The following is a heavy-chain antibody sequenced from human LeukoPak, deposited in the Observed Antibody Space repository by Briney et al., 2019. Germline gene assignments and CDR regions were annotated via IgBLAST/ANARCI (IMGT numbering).Heavy chain of an antibody. J-gene: IGHJ6*02. CDR3: ARDIVVVPAAERRYYYYGMDV. Sequence: ASVKVSCKASGYTFTSYGISWVRQAPGQGLEWMGWISAYNGNTNYAQKLQGRVTMTTDTSTSTAYMELRSLRSDDTAVYYCARDIVVVPAAERRYYYYGMDVWGQGTTVTVSS. D-gene: IGHD2-2*01. CDR1: GYTFTSYG. V-gene: IGHV1-18*01. CDR2: ISAYNGNT.